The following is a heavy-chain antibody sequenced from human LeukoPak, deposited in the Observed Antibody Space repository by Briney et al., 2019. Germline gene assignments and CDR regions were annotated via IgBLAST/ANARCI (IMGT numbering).Heavy chain of an antibody. J-gene: IGHJ4*02. Sequence: GGSLRLSCAASGFTFSSSGMHWVRQAPGKGLEWVAFIRYDGSYKYYADSVRGRFTVSRDNSKNTLYLQMDSLRAEDTAVYYCAKGSTSMVATTLAYWGQGTLVTVSS. D-gene: IGHD5-12*01. CDR1: GFTFSSSG. V-gene: IGHV3-30*02. CDR2: IRYDGSYK. CDR3: AKGSTSMVATTLAY.